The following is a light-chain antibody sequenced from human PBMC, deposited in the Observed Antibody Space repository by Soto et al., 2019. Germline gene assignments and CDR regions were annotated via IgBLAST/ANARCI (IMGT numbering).Light chain of an antibody. CDR3: QQANSFPLT. Sequence: DTVLTQSPGTLSLTSGERATLSCRASQSISGTYVAWYQQKPGQAPRLLIYSASTRATGIPDRFSGSGSGTDFTLTISRLEPEDFATYFCQQANSFPLTFGGGTKVEIK. CDR1: QSISGTY. V-gene: IGKV3-20*01. CDR2: SAS. J-gene: IGKJ4*01.